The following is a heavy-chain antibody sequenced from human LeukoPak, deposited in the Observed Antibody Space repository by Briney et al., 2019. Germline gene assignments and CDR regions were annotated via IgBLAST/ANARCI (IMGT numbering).Heavy chain of an antibody. Sequence: SETLSLTCAVYGGSFSGYYWSWIRQPPGKGLEWIGEINHSGSTNYNPSLKSRVTISVDTSKNQFSLTLSSVPAADTAVYYCARRGTSDIVVVPAAYHSFDTWGQGTLVTVSS. V-gene: IGHV4-34*01. CDR3: ARRGTSDIVVVPAAYHSFDT. CDR1: GGSFSGYY. J-gene: IGHJ4*02. CDR2: INHSGST. D-gene: IGHD2-2*01.